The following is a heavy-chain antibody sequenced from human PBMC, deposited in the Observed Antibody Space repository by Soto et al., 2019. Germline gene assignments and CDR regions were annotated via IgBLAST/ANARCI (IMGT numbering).Heavy chain of an antibody. CDR2: ISYDGSKK. D-gene: IGHD2-2*01. V-gene: IGHV3-30-3*01. CDR1: GFNLSISA. CDR3: TRDRCSGTSCYFRY. J-gene: IGHJ4*02. Sequence: PWGSLVVSCASSGFNLSISAMNWVRQAPGKGLEWLSVISYDGSKKYYADCVKGRFTISRDDSKNTLYLQMHSLRADDTAVYYCTRDRCSGTSCYFRYWGQGTLVTVSS.